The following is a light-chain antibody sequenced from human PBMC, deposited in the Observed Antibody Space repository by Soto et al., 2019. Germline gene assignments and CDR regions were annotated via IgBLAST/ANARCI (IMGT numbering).Light chain of an antibody. CDR1: QSISSW. Sequence: DIQMTQSPSTLSASLRDRVPITCRASQSISSWLAWYQQKPGKAPKRLIYDASSLGTGVPSRISGSGSGTEFTLTISSREPEEFATYYCQHYNANPWTFGQGTKVDI. CDR2: DAS. V-gene: IGKV1-5*01. J-gene: IGKJ1*01. CDR3: QHYNANPWT.